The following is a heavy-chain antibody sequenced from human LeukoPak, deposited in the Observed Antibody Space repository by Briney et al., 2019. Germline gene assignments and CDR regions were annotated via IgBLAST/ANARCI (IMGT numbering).Heavy chain of an antibody. CDR3: ARDRSSYEYYFDS. CDR2: ISYDGRNE. J-gene: IGHJ4*02. D-gene: IGHD5-12*01. Sequence: GGSLRLSCAASGFTFSSYAMSWVRQAPGKGLEWVAVISYDGRNEYYADSVKGRFTISRDNSKNTLYLQMHSLRAEDTAVYYCARDRSSYEYYFDSWGQGTLVTVSS. V-gene: IGHV3-30*04. CDR1: GFTFSSYA.